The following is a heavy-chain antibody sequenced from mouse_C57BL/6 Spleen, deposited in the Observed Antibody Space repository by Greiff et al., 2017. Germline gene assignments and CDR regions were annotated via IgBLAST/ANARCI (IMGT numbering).Heavy chain of an antibody. Sequence: EVQLQQSGPELVKPGASVKIPCKASGYTFTDYNMDWVKQSHGKSLEWIGDINPNNGGTIYNQKFKGKATLTVDKSSSTAYMELRSLTSEDTAVYYCASWRGSSYGYFDVWGTGTTVTVSS. J-gene: IGHJ1*03. CDR1: GYTFTDYN. CDR3: ASWRGSSYGYFDV. V-gene: IGHV1-18*01. D-gene: IGHD1-1*01. CDR2: INPNNGGT.